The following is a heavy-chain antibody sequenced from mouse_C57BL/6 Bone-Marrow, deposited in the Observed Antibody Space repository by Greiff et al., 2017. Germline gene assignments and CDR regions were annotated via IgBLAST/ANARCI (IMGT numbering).Heavy chain of an antibody. CDR1: GYSITSGYY. V-gene: IGHV3-6*01. D-gene: IGHD2-5*01. CDR3: ARGGYYSNYGGYAMDY. J-gene: IGHJ4*01. Sequence: EVQLQQSGPGLVKPSQSLSLTCSVTGYSITSGYYWNWIRQFPGNKLEWMGYISYDGSNNYNPSLKNRISITRDTSKNQFFLKLNSVTTEDTATYYCARGGYYSNYGGYAMDYWGQGTSVTVSS. CDR2: ISYDGSN.